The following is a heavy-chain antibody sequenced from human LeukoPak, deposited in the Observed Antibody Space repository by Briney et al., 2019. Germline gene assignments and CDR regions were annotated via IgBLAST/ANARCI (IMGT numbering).Heavy chain of an antibody. J-gene: IGHJ5*02. CDR3: ARVYCGGGTCYDSRGWFDP. D-gene: IGHD2-15*01. V-gene: IGHV4-61*02. CDR2: IYTSGST. Sequence: PSQTLSLTCTVSGGSISSGSYYWSWIRQPAGKGLEWIGRIYTSGSTNYNPSLKSRVTISVDTSKNQFSLKLSSVTAADTAIYHCARVYCGGGTCYDSRGWFDPWGQGTLVTVSS. CDR1: GGSISSGSYY.